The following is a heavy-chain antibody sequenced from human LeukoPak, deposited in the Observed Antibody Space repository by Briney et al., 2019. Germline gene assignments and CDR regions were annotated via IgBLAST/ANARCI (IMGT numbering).Heavy chain of an antibody. V-gene: IGHV4-4*07. CDR3: ARDSYYYDSSGYKQLDY. Sequence: SETLSLTCTVFGGSISSYYWSWIRQPAGKALEWIGRIYTSGSTNYNPSPKSRVTMSVDTSKNQFSLKLSSVTTADTAVYYCARDSYYYDSSGYKQLDYWGQGTLVTVSS. CDR1: GGSISSYY. CDR2: IYTSGST. D-gene: IGHD3-22*01. J-gene: IGHJ4*02.